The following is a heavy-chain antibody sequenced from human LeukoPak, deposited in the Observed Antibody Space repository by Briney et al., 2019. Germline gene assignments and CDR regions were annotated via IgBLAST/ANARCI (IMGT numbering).Heavy chain of an antibody. CDR1: GFIFNNYA. CDR2: ISGRGGRT. D-gene: IGHD1-14*01. J-gene: IGHJ5*02. CDR3: ARDSYCCADICPELNWFDP. V-gene: IGHV3-23*01. Sequence: GGSLRLSCAASGFIFNNYAMSWVRQAPGKGLEWVSAISGRGGRTYYSDSMKGRFTISRDNSKNTLYLQVNSLRAEDTAVYYCARDSYCCADICPELNWFDPWGQGTLVSVSS.